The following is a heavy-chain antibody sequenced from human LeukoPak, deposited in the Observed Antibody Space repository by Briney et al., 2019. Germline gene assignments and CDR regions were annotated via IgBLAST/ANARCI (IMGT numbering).Heavy chain of an antibody. J-gene: IGHJ5*02. D-gene: IGHD6-13*01. CDR3: AREGSSSWSGGFDP. CDR1: GGSISSYY. Sequence: SETLSLTCTVSGGSISSYYWSWIRQPPGKGLEWIGYIYYSGSTNYNPSLKSRVTISVDTSKNQFSLKLSSVTAADTAVYYCAREGSSSWSGGFDPWGQGTLVTVSS. CDR2: IYYSGST. V-gene: IGHV4-59*01.